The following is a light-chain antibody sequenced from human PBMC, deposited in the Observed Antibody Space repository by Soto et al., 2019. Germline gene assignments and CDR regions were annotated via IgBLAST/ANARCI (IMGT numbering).Light chain of an antibody. V-gene: IGKV3-20*01. Sequence: EIELTQSPGTLSLSPGARATLSCRASQIVSSTYLAWFQQKPGQAPRLLIYGASTRATGIPDRFSGSGSGTDFTLTISGLEPEDFAFYYCQQYDVTPPNTFGGGTKVDIK. CDR3: QQYDVTPPNT. CDR2: GAS. CDR1: QIVSSTY. J-gene: IGKJ4*01.